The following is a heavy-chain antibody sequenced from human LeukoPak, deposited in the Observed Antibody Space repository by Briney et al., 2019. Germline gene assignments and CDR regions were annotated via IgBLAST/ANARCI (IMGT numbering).Heavy chain of an antibody. Sequence: GSLRLSCAASGFTFSSYWMHWVRQAPGKGLVWVSSISSSSSYIYYADSLKGRFTISRDNAKNSLYLQMNSLRAEDTAVYYCARDLASGWFDPWGQGTLVTVSS. D-gene: IGHD2-15*01. J-gene: IGHJ5*02. CDR2: ISSSSSYI. CDR3: ARDLASGWFDP. V-gene: IGHV3-21*01. CDR1: GFTFSSYW.